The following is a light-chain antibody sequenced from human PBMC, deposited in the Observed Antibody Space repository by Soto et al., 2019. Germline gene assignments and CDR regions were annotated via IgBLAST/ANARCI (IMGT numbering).Light chain of an antibody. J-gene: IGLJ1*01. CDR1: STDVGGYNA. CDR2: EVT. CDR3: QSSDISLSGLSV. Sequence: QSALSQPASVSGSPGQTITISCTGTSTDVGGYNAVSWYQHHPGKAPKLIIYEVTHRPSGVSDRFSASKSGNTASLTISGLQAEDEADYYCQSSDISLSGLSVFGTGTKVTVL. V-gene: IGLV2-14*01.